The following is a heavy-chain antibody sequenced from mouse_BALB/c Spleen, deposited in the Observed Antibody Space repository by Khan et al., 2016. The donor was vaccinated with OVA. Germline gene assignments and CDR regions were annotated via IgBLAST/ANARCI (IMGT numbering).Heavy chain of an antibody. D-gene: IGHD2-14*01. CDR1: GYVFSSYW. Sequence: QVQLQQSEAELVRPGSSVKISCKASGYVFSSYWMNWVKQRPGQGLEWIGQIYPGDGDTKYNGKFKGKVTLTADKSSSTAYMQISSLTSEDSAVYFCARSEYDFFAYWGQGTLVTVSA. J-gene: IGHJ3*01. V-gene: IGHV1-80*01. CDR3: ARSEYDFFAY. CDR2: IYPGDGDT.